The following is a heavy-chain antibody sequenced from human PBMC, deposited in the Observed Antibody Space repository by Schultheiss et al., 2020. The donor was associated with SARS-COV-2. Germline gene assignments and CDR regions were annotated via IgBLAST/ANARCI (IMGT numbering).Heavy chain of an antibody. V-gene: IGHV1-18*04. CDR2: ISAYNGNT. J-gene: IGHJ6*02. D-gene: IGHD2-2*01. Sequence: ASVKVSCKASGYTFTSYYMHWVRQAPGQGLEWMGWISAYNGNTNYAQKLQGRVTMTRDTSISTAYMELRSLRSDDTAVYYCAREEVPAAKYYYYYGMDVWGQGTTVTVSS. CDR3: AREEVPAAKYYYYYGMDV. CDR1: GYTFTSYY.